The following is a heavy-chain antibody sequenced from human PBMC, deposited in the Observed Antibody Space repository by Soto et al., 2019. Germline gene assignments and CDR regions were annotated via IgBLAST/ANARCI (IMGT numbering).Heavy chain of an antibody. CDR1: GGSISSYY. CDR3: ARDRGYRSGSFGS. D-gene: IGHD5-18*01. CDR2: IYYSGST. Sequence: SETLSLTCTVSGGSISSYYWSWIRQPPGKGLEWIGYIYYSGSTNYNPSLKSRVTISVDTSKKQISLKLTSVTAADTAMYYCARDRGYRSGSFGSWGQGVLVTVSS. J-gene: IGHJ5*02. V-gene: IGHV4-59*12.